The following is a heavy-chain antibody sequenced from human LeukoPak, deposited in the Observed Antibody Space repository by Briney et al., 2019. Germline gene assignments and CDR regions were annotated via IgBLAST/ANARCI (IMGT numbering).Heavy chain of an antibody. J-gene: IGHJ4*02. CDR3: ARVASSGYYYFDS. CDR1: GGSISSAGFY. CDR2: IYTSGST. V-gene: IGHV4-61*02. Sequence: SETLSLTCNVSGGSISSAGFYWSWIRQPAEKGLEWIGRIYTSGSTNYNPSLKSRVTISMDTSKNQFSLKLSSVTAADTAVYYCARVASSGYYYFDSWGQGTLVTVSS. D-gene: IGHD3-3*01.